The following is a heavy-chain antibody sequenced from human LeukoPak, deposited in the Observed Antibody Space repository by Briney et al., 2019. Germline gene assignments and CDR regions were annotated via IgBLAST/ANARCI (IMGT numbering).Heavy chain of an antibody. CDR1: GYTFTGYY. D-gene: IGHD4-17*01. CDR3: ARGPSYGDYVSFFDY. V-gene: IGHV1-2*02. J-gene: IGHJ4*02. Sequence: GASVKVSCKASGYTFTGYYMHWVRQAPGQGIEWMGWINPNSGGTNYAQKVQGRVTLTRDPSPNPTYMGLSRRRSDDTAVYYCARGPSYGDYVSFFDYWGQGTLVTVSS. CDR2: INPNSGGT.